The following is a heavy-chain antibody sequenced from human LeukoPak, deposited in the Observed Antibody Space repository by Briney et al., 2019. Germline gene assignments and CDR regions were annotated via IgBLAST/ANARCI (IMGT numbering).Heavy chain of an antibody. Sequence: GGSLRLSCAASGFTVSSHYMNWVRQAPGKGLEWVSIIYSGGATYYADSVKGRFTISRDKSKNTLYLQMNSLRAEDTAVYYCAKNPSLGTYYRFDSWGQGTLVTVSS. CDR2: IYSGGAT. V-gene: IGHV3-66*01. CDR1: GFTVSSHY. CDR3: AKNPSLGTYYRFDS. J-gene: IGHJ5*01. D-gene: IGHD1-26*01.